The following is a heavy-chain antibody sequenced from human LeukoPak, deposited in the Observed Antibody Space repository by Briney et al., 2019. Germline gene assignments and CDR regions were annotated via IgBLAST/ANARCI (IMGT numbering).Heavy chain of an antibody. CDR3: ANRGVEIRVILVGFHKAAYYFDS. D-gene: IGHD3-10*01. J-gene: IGHJ4*02. V-gene: IGHV3-23*01. CDR1: EITLRNYG. CDR2: INGNGGGT. Sequence: PGGSLKLSCPVSEITLRNYGMSWVRQAPGKGLEWVAGINGNGGGTNYGDYVKGRFTICRNNPKNTLYLQMNILRAEDTAVYFCANRGVEIRVILVGFHKAAYYFDSWGQGALVTVSS.